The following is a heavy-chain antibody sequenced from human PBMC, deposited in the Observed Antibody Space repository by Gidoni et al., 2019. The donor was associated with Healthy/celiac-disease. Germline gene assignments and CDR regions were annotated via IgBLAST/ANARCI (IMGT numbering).Heavy chain of an antibody. Sequence: QVQLVESGGGVVQPGRSLRLSCAASGFTFSSYAMHWVRQAPGKGLEWVAVISYDGSNKYYADSVKGRFTISRDNSKNTLYLQMNSLRAEDTAVYYCARELVVVILYDAFDIWGQGTMVTVSS. J-gene: IGHJ3*02. D-gene: IGHD3-22*01. CDR2: ISYDGSNK. V-gene: IGHV3-30*04. CDR3: ARELVVVILYDAFDI. CDR1: GFTFSSYA.